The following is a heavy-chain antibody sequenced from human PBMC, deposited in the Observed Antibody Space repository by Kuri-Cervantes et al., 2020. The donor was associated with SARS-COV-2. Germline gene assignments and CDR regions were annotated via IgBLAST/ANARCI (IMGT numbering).Heavy chain of an antibody. CDR2: IYYSGST. D-gene: IGHD1-7*01. V-gene: IGHV4-59*11. Sequence: SETLSLTCTVSGGSISSHYRSWIRQPPGKGLEWIGYIYYSGSTNYNPSLKSRVTISVDTSKNQFSLKLSSVTAADTAVYYCARFDWNYVGYFDYWGQGTLVTVSS. CDR1: GGSISSHY. J-gene: IGHJ4*02. CDR3: ARFDWNYVGYFDY.